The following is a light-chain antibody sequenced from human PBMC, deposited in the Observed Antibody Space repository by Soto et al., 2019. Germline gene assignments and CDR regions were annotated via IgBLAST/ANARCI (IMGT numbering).Light chain of an antibody. V-gene: IGKV1-33*01. CDR2: DAS. Sequence: DIQMTQSPSSLSASVGDRVTITCQASQDISNYLNWYQQKPGKAPKLLIYDASNLETGVPSRFSGSGSGTDFTFTISSLQPEDISTYYCQQYDNLLPLTFGGGNKGEIK. J-gene: IGKJ4*01. CDR1: QDISNY. CDR3: QQYDNLLPLT.